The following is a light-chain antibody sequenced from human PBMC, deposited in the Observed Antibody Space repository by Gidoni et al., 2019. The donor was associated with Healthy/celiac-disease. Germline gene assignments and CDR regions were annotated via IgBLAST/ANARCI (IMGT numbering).Light chain of an antibody. CDR2: AAS. CDR3: QKYNSALFT. CDR1: QGISNY. J-gene: IGKJ3*01. V-gene: IGKV1-27*01. Sequence: DIQMTQSPSSLSASVGDRVTITCRASQGISNYLAWYQQKPGKVPKLLIYAASTLQSGVPSRFSCSGSGTDFTLTISSLQPEDVATYYCQKYNSALFTFXPXTKVDIK.